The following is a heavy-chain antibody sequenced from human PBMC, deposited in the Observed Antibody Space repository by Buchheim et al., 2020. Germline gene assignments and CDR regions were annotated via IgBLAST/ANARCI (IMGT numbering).Heavy chain of an antibody. CDR2: ISVSGGRT. D-gene: IGHD2-21*02. V-gene: IGHV3-23*01. Sequence: EVQLLESGGGLVQPGGSLRLSCAASGFTFSSYAMSWVRQAPGKGLEWVSDISVSGGRTFYADSVKGRVTISRENYKHIMYLQMDSLRAEDTAVYYCAKERTVVTAPIDYWGQGTL. CDR1: GFTFSSYA. CDR3: AKERTVVTAPIDY. J-gene: IGHJ4*02.